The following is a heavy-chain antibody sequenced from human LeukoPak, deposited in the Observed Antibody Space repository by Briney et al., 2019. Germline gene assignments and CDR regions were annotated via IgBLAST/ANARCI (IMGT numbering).Heavy chain of an antibody. CDR3: ARHEGYSSSWFNYYYYYGMDV. D-gene: IGHD6-13*01. CDR2: IYPGDSDT. Sequence: GESLKISCKGSGYSFTSYWIGWVRQMPGKGLEWMGIIYPGDSDTRYSPSFQGQVTISADKSIGTAYLQWSSLKASDTAMYYCARHEGYSSSWFNYYYYYGMDVWGQGTTVTVSS. J-gene: IGHJ6*02. CDR1: GYSFTSYW. V-gene: IGHV5-51*01.